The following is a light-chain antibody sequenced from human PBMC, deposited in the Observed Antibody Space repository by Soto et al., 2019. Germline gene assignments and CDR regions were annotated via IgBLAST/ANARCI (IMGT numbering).Light chain of an antibody. CDR2: DVS. V-gene: IGLV2-11*01. CDR1: SSDVGGYNY. J-gene: IGLJ1*01. Sequence: QPALAQPRSVSGSPGQSVTISCTGTSSDVGGYNYVSWYQQHPGKAPKLMIYDVSKRPSGVPDRFSGSKSGNTASLTISGLQAEDEADYYCCSYAGSYPYVFXTGTKVTVL. CDR3: CSYAGSYPYV.